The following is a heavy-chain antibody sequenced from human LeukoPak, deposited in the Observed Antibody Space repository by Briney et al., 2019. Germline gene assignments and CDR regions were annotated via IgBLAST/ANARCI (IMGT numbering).Heavy chain of an antibody. V-gene: IGHV3-21*04. J-gene: IGHJ6*02. D-gene: IGHD1-14*01. CDR2: ISSSGSYT. CDR3: ARFPGIRTEHYYYGKDG. Sequence: GGSLRLSCAASGFTFSSYNMNWVRQAPGKGLEWVSSISSSGSYTYYGDSMKGRFAISRDNAKNSLYLQMNSLRAEDTAVYYCARFPGIRTEHYYYGKDGWGQGTTVTVSS. CDR1: GFTFSSYN.